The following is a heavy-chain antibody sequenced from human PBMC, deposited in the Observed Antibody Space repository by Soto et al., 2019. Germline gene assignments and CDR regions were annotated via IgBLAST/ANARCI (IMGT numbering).Heavy chain of an antibody. V-gene: IGHV3-74*01. J-gene: IGHJ4*01. CDR1: VFTFSTSW. CDR3: ARASSLSIVMDF. D-gene: IGHD3-16*02. Sequence: PGGSLRLSCEASVFTFSTSWMHLGLQTPGKGLVWVSRINSDGSSVSYTDSVKGRFTISRDNAKNTLYLEMNSLTAEDTAVYYCARASSLSIVMDFWDHGTQVTVSS. CDR2: INSDGSSV.